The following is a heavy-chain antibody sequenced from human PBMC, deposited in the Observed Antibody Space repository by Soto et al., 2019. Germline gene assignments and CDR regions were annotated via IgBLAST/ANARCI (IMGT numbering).Heavy chain of an antibody. CDR2: INPIFGTS. CDR1: GGNFSRYA. V-gene: IGHV1-69*13. J-gene: IGHJ6*02. CDR3: ASRKQGYYYYGMDF. Sequence: SVKGSCKASGGNFSRYAISWARRAPGQGLEWMAEINPIFGTSNYEQKSQGRVTITADESTSTAYMELISLRSEDTAVYYCASRKQGYYYYGMDFWGQGATVSVSS.